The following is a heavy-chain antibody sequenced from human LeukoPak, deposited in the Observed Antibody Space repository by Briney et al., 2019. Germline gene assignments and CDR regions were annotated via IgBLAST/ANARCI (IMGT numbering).Heavy chain of an antibody. J-gene: IGHJ3*02. Sequence: PSETLSLTCTVSGGSISSYHWSWIRQPPGKGLEWIGYIYYSGSTNYNPSLKSRVTISVDTSKNQFSLKLSSVTAADTAVYYCARDSRSRYYDFWSGSPDAFDIWGQGTMVTVSS. CDR1: GGSISSYH. CDR3: ARDSRSRYYDFWSGSPDAFDI. V-gene: IGHV4-59*01. D-gene: IGHD3-3*01. CDR2: IYYSGST.